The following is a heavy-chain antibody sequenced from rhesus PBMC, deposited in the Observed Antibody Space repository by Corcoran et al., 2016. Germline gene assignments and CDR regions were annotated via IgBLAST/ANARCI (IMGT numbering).Heavy chain of an antibody. V-gene: IGHV1-138*01. J-gene: IGHJ4*01. D-gene: IGHD4-29*01. Sequence: QVQLVQSGAEVKKPGSSVKVSCKASGYTFTDYYIPWVRQAPGQGLEWMGEIDPKTGGTNYAQKIQGRVTMTRDTSTSTAYMELSSLRSEDTAVYYCVATTVATFDYWGQGVLVTVSS. CDR3: VATTVATFDY. CDR2: IDPKTGGT. CDR1: GYTFTDYY.